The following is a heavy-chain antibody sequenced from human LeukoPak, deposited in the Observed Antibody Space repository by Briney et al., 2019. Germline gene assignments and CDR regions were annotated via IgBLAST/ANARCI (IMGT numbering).Heavy chain of an antibody. D-gene: IGHD2-15*01. Sequence: HPGRSLRLSCAASGFTFSSYGMHWVRQAPGKGLEWVAVIWYDGSNKYYADSVKGRFTISRDNAKNSLYLQMNSLRAEDTAVYYCARDLLYGSVGYCSGGSCPATRDFDYWGQGTLVTVSS. V-gene: IGHV3-33*01. CDR2: IWYDGSNK. CDR1: GFTFSSYG. J-gene: IGHJ4*02. CDR3: ARDLLYGSVGYCSGGSCPATRDFDY.